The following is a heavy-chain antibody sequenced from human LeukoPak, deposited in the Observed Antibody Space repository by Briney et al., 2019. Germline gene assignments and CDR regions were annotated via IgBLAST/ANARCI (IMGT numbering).Heavy chain of an antibody. D-gene: IGHD5-12*01. Sequence: ASVKVSCKASGYIFSSYYMYWVRQAPGQGLEWMGIINPSGGSIRYAQKFQGRVTMTRDTSISTAYLQWSSLKASDTAMYYCARLFSRTRKDGYSGYAYWGQGTLVTVSS. V-gene: IGHV1-46*01. J-gene: IGHJ4*02. CDR3: ARLFSRTRKDGYSGYAY. CDR1: GYIFSSYY. CDR2: INPSGGSI.